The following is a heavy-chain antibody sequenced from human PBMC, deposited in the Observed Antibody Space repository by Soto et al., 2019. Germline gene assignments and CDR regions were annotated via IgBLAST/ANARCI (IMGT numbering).Heavy chain of an antibody. D-gene: IGHD6-13*01. CDR2: IIHIFGTA. CDR3: ARTASVAAAENWFDP. Sequence: QVQLVQSGAEVKKPGSSVKVSCKASGGTFSSYAISWVRQAPGKGLEWMGGIIHIFGTANYAQKFQGRVTITADESTSTAYMELSSLRSEDTAVYYCARTASVAAAENWFDPWGQGTLVTVSS. V-gene: IGHV1-69*01. CDR1: GGTFSSYA. J-gene: IGHJ5*02.